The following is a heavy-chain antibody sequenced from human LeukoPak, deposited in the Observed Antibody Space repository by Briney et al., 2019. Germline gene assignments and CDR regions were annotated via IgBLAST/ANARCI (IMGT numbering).Heavy chain of an antibody. CDR2: IRYDGSNK. Sequence: GGSLRLSCAASGFIFSGYSMNWVRQAPGKGLEWVAFIRYDGSNKYYADSVKGRFTISRDNSKNTLYLQMNSLRAEDTAVYYCAKDIGGSGYGDYWGQGTLVTVSS. J-gene: IGHJ4*02. V-gene: IGHV3-30*02. D-gene: IGHD3-10*01. CDR3: AKDIGGSGYGDY. CDR1: GFIFSGYS.